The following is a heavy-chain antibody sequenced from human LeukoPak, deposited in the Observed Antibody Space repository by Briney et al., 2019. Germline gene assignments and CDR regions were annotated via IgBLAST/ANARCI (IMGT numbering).Heavy chain of an antibody. Sequence: GRSLRLSCATSGFTFSIYGMHRVRQAPGKGLEWLAVIAYDGSYEYYADSVKGRFSISRDDSKKTVYLQMNSLRPEDTALYYCAKDSILDHWGQGTLVTVSS. V-gene: IGHV3-30*18. CDR2: IAYDGSYE. CDR3: AKDSILDH. J-gene: IGHJ4*02. CDR1: GFTFSIYG.